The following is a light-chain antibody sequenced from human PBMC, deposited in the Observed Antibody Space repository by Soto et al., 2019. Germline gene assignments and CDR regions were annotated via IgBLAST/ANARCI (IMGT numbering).Light chain of an antibody. CDR1: QSLSSTY. J-gene: IGKJ2*01. V-gene: IGKV3-20*01. CDR3: QQYGSSPYT. CDR2: GAS. Sequence: EIVLRQSPGTLSLSPGERATLSCRASQSLSSTYLAWYQQRPGQAPRLLIYGASSRATGIPDRFSGSGSGTDFTLTITRLEPEDFAVYYCQQYGSSPYTFGRGTKVDIK.